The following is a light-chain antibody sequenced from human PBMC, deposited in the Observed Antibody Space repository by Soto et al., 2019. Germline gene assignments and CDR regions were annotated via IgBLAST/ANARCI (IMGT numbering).Light chain of an antibody. Sequence: ILMTQSPATLSVSPGERATLSCRASQSVSNNLAWYQQKPGQARRLLIYDASTRATGIPARFSGSGSGTENTLTISGRQSEDFAVYYCQQYNNWPPWTFGQGTKVEIK. V-gene: IGKV3-15*01. CDR2: DAS. J-gene: IGKJ1*01. CDR1: QSVSNN. CDR3: QQYNNWPPWT.